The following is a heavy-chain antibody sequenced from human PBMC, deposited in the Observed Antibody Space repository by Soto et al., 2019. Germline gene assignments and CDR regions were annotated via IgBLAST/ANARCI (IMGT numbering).Heavy chain of an antibody. CDR1: GGSISSYY. J-gene: IGHJ3*02. D-gene: IGHD6-13*01. V-gene: IGHV4-59*01. CDR2: IYYSGST. Sequence: PSETLSLTCTVSGGSISSYYWSWIRQPPGKGLEWIGYIYYSGSTNYSPSLKSRVTISVDTSKNQFSLKLSSVTAADTAVYYCARDSGIGAFDIWGQGTMVTVSS. CDR3: ARDSGIGAFDI.